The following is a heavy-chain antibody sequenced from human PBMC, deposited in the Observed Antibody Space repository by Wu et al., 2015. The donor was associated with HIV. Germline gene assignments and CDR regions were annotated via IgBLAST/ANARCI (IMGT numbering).Heavy chain of an antibody. CDR3: ARVGYDFWSGYSRDAFDI. V-gene: IGHV1-2*02. CDR1: GYTFTGYY. Sequence: QVQLVQSGAEVKKPGASVKVSCKASGYTFTGYYMHWVRQAPGQGLEWMGWINPNSGGTNYAQKFQGRVTMTRDTSISTAYMELSRLRSDDTAVYYCARVGYDFWSGYSRDAFDIWAKGQWSRLF. J-gene: IGHJ3*02. D-gene: IGHD3-3*01. CDR2: INPNSGGT.